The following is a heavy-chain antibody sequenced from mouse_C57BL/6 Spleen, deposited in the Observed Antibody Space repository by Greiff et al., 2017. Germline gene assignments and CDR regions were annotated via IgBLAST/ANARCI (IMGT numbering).Heavy chain of an antibody. CDR3: AREGYGNFPFDY. J-gene: IGHJ2*01. V-gene: IGHV1-82*01. CDR2: IYPGDGDT. Sequence: VQLQQPGPELVKPGASVKISCKASGYAFSSSWMNWVKQRPGKGLEWIGRIYPGDGDTNYNGKFKGKATLTADKSSSTAYMQLSSLTSEDSAVYFCAREGYGNFPFDYWGQGTTLTVSS. D-gene: IGHD2-1*01. CDR1: GYAFSSSW.